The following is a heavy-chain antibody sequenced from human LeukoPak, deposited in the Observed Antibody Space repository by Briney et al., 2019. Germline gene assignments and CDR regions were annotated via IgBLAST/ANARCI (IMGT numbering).Heavy chain of an antibody. CDR1: GFTFSNYG. Sequence: PGGSLRLSCAASGFTFSNYGMHWVRQAPGKGLEWVAFIRFDGSNKYYADSVKGRFTISRDNSKNTLYLQMNSLRAEDTAVYYCAKEPLTGDPLYYFDYWGQGTLVTVSS. CDR2: IRFDGSNK. CDR3: AKEPLTGDPLYYFDY. V-gene: IGHV3-30*02. J-gene: IGHJ4*02. D-gene: IGHD7-27*01.